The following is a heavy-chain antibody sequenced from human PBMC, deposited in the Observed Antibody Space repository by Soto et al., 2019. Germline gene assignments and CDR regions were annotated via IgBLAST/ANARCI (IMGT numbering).Heavy chain of an antibody. Sequence: QLLESGPGLVKPSETLSLTCTVSTGSITSGDYFWGWIRQPPGKGLEFIGSMHSSGGTYYSPARKRRVYISMAKSKNQFSLKLTSVTNADTAVYFCAGVVVGATRQTGSDHWGQGTLVTVS. D-gene: IGHD2-15*01. CDR2: MHSSGGT. CDR1: TGSITSGDYF. J-gene: IGHJ4*02. CDR3: AGVVVGATRQTGSDH. V-gene: IGHV4-39*01.